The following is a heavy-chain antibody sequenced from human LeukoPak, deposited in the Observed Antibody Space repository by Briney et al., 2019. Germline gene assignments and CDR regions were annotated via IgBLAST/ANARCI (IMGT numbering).Heavy chain of an antibody. CDR3: ARLVYDSSGYFDY. J-gene: IGHJ4*02. D-gene: IGHD3-22*01. V-gene: IGHV4-59*01. CDR1: GGSISSYY. CDR2: FYYSGST. Sequence: SETLSLTCTVSGGSISSYYWSWIRQPPGKGLEWIGYFYYSGSTNYNPSLKSRVTISVDTSKNQFSLKLSSVTAADTAVYYCARLVYDSSGYFDYWGQGTLVTVSS.